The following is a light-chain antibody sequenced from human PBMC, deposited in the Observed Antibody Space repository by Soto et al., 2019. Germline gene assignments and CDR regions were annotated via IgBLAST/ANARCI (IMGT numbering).Light chain of an antibody. CDR3: QQYNGYSWA. CDR1: QSLNDW. CDR2: KVS. Sequence: DIQMTQPPSTLSASVGDRVTITCRASQSLNDWLAWFQQKPGKAPNLLIYKVSNLESGVPSRFSGSGSGTEFTLTISSLQPDDFATYYCQQYNGYSWAFGQGTKVEIK. J-gene: IGKJ1*01. V-gene: IGKV1-5*03.